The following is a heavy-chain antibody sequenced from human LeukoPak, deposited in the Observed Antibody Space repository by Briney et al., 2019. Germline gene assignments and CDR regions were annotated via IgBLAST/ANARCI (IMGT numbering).Heavy chain of an antibody. D-gene: IGHD3-10*01. CDR2: IYYSGST. CDR1: GGSISSSSYY. Sequence: SETLSLTCTVSGGSISSSSYYWGWIRQPPGKGLVWIGSIYYSGSTYYNPSLKSRVTISVDPSKNQFSLKLSAVTAADTALYFCARAVHGSGSYDYHDSFDIWGQGTMVTVSS. J-gene: IGHJ3*02. V-gene: IGHV4-39*07. CDR3: ARAVHGSGSYDYHDSFDI.